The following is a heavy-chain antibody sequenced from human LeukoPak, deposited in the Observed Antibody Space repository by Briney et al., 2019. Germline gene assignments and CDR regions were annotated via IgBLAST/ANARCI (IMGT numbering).Heavy chain of an antibody. V-gene: IGHV3-48*02. J-gene: IGHJ4*02. Sequence: PGGSLRLSCAASGFTFSTYGMNWVRQAPGKGLEWVSYISHTSDAIYYPDSVKGRFTISRDNAKNLLYLQMNSLRDEDTAVYYCARASPSGYDYWGQGTLVTVSS. D-gene: IGHD3-22*01. CDR2: ISHTSDAI. CDR3: ARASPSGYDY. CDR1: GFTFSTYG.